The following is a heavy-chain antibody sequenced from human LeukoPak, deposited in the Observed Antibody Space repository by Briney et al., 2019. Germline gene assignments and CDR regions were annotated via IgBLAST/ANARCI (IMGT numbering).Heavy chain of an antibody. J-gene: IGHJ4*02. CDR3: ARVHYYDSSGFDY. Sequence: NPGGSLRLSCAASGFTFSSYSMNWVRQAPGKGLEWVSSISSTSAYIYYADSVKGRFTISRDNSKNTLYLQMNSLRAEDTAVYYCARVHYYDSSGFDYWGQGTLVTVSS. CDR1: GFTFSSYS. D-gene: IGHD3-22*01. CDR2: ISSTSAYI. V-gene: IGHV3-21*01.